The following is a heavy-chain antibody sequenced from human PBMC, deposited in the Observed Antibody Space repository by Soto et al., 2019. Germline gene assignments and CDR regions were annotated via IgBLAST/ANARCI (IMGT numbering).Heavy chain of an antibody. CDR1: GGTFSSYA. Sequence: SVKVSCKASGGTFSSYAINWLRQAPGQGLEWMGGIIPIFGTANYAQKFHGRVTITADESTSTAHMELSSLRSEDTAVYYCARDYGHDCSGGRCYFYFWGQGTLVTVSS. CDR3: ARDYGHDCSGGRCYFYF. CDR2: IIPIFGTA. J-gene: IGHJ4*02. D-gene: IGHD2-15*01. V-gene: IGHV1-69*13.